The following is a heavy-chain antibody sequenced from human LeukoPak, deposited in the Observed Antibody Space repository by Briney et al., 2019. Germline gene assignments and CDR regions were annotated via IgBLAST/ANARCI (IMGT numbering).Heavy chain of an antibody. CDR1: GGSIGSSNW. CDR2: IYHSGST. Sequence: SETLSLTCAVSGGSIGSSNWWSWVRQPPGKGLEWIGEIYHSGSTNYNPSLKSRVTISVDKSKNQFSLKLSSVTAAGTAVYYCARLRGELGFDYWGQGTLVTVSS. CDR3: ARLRGELGFDY. D-gene: IGHD7-27*01. J-gene: IGHJ4*02. V-gene: IGHV4-4*02.